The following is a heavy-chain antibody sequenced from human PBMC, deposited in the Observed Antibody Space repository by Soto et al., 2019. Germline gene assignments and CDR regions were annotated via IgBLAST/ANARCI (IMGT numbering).Heavy chain of an antibody. CDR2: IYYSGST. CDR3: ARDSARGRGYGMDV. J-gene: IGHJ6*02. CDR1: GGSISSGGYY. D-gene: IGHD3-16*01. Sequence: NPSETLSLTCTVSGGSISSGGYYWSWIRQHPGKGLEWIGYIYYSGSTYYNPSLKGRVTISVDTSKNQFSLKLSSVTAADTAVYYCARDSARGRGYGMDVWGQGTTVTVSS. V-gene: IGHV4-31*03.